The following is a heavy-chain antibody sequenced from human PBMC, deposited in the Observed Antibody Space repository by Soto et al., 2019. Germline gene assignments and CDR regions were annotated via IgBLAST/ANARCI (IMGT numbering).Heavy chain of an antibody. CDR1: GFTFSSYA. J-gene: IGHJ3*02. Sequence: PGGSLRLSCAASGFTFSSYAMSWVRQAPGKGLEWVSAISGSGGSTYYADSVKGRFTISRDNSKNTLYLQMNSLRAEDTAVYYSAKYSGYDFAPFDASDIWGQGTIVTDSS. D-gene: IGHD5-12*01. CDR2: ISGSGGST. V-gene: IGHV3-23*01. CDR3: AKYSGYDFAPFDASDI.